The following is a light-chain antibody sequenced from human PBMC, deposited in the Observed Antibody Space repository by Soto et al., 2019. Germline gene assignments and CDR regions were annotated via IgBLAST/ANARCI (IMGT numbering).Light chain of an antibody. CDR2: GAS. CDR3: QQYGSSPFT. V-gene: IGKV3-20*01. Sequence: EIVLTQSPGTLSLSPGERATLSCRASQTISSSYLAWYQQKPGQAPRLLIYGASIRATGIPDRFSCSGSGTDFTLTISRLEPEDFAVYYCQQYGSSPFTFGPGTKVDIK. J-gene: IGKJ3*01. CDR1: QTISSSY.